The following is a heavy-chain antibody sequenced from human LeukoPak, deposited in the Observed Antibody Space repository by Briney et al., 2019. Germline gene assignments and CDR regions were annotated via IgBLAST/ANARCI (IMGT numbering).Heavy chain of an antibody. CDR2: IFYTGST. CDR3: ARQRLVGGYAFDI. V-gene: IGHV4-39*01. Sequence: SETLSLTCIVSGGSISSNSYYWGWIRQPPGKGLEWIGTIFYTGSTYFNPSLKSRVTISVDTSKNQFSLRLSSVTATDTAVYYCARQRLVGGYAFDIWGQGTKVTVSS. CDR1: GGSISSNSYY. J-gene: IGHJ3*02. D-gene: IGHD1-26*01.